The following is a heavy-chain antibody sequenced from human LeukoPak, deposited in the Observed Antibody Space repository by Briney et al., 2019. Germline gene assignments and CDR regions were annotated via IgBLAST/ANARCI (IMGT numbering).Heavy chain of an antibody. Sequence: SETLSLTCAVSGGSISSGGYSWSWIRQPPGKGLEWIGYIYYSGSTNYNPSLKSRVTISVDASKNQFSLKLRSVTAADTAVYYCARVHLDTGYRWGQGTLVTVSS. CDR2: IYYSGST. V-gene: IGHV4-61*08. CDR3: ARVHLDTGYR. D-gene: IGHD5-18*01. CDR1: GGSISSGGYS. J-gene: IGHJ5*02.